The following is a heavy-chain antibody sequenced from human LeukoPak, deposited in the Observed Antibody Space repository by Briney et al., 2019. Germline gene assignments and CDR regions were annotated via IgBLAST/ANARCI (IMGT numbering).Heavy chain of an antibody. CDR2: VSAYNGNT. CDR3: ARVDYGDLYYYYYMDV. Sequence: ASVKVSCKASGYTFTSYGISWVRQAPGQGHEWMGWVSAYNGNTNYAQKLQGRVTMTTDTSTSTAYMELRSLRSDDTAVYYCARVDYGDLYYYYYMDVWGKGTTVTVSS. J-gene: IGHJ6*03. D-gene: IGHD4-17*01. V-gene: IGHV1-18*01. CDR1: GYTFTSYG.